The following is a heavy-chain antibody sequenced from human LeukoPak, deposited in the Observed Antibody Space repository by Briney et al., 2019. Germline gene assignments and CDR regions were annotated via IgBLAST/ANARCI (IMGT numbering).Heavy chain of an antibody. CDR3: ARGYDFWSGFDAFDI. Sequence: ASVKVSCKAFGYTFRYDGISWVRQAPGQGLEWMGIINPSGGSTSYAQKFQGRVTMTRDTSTSTVYMELSSLRSEDTAVYYCARGYDFWSGFDAFDIWGQGTMVTVSS. CDR1: GYTFRYDG. V-gene: IGHV1-46*01. D-gene: IGHD3-3*01. CDR2: INPSGGST. J-gene: IGHJ3*02.